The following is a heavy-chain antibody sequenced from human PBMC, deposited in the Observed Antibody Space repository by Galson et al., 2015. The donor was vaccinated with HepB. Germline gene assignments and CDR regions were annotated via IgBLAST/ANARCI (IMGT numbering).Heavy chain of an antibody. CDR2: ISSSSSYT. D-gene: IGHD6-13*01. Sequence: SLRLSCAASGFTFSDYYMSWIRQAPGKGLEWVSYISSSSSYTNYADSVKGRFTISRDNAKNSLYLQMNSLRAEDTAVYYCARVPNSDSSSWLIFDYWGQGTLVTVSS. CDR3: ARVPNSDSSSWLIFDY. J-gene: IGHJ4*02. CDR1: GFTFSDYY. V-gene: IGHV3-11*06.